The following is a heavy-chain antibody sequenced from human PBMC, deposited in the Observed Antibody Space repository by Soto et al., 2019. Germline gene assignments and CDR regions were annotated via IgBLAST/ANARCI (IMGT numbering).Heavy chain of an antibody. Sequence: PGGSQRLSCGASGFTFRDYDRSWIRQAPGEGLEWISYIGGTTYTKYADSVKGRFTISRDNAMNSLYLQMNSLRAEDTGTYYCAQLPWKQLWPRAPVVNWGQGTPVTVSA. J-gene: IGHJ4*02. D-gene: IGHD1-1*01. CDR1: GFTFRDYD. CDR3: AQLPWKQLWPRAPVVN. CDR2: IGGTTYT. V-gene: IGHV3-11*03.